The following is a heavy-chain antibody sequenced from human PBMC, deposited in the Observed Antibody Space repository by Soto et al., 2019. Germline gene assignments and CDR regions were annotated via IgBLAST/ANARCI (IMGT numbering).Heavy chain of an antibody. CDR2: ISYSGST. D-gene: IGHD5-12*01. J-gene: IGHJ6*03. Sequence: QVQLQESGPGLVKPSETLSLTCTVSGGSISGYYWSWIRQPPGKGLEWIGYISYSGSTNYNPSLRRRLTISVDTSTNQFSLKLSSVTAADTALYYCARDQIKRGSAGYYYYMDVWGQGTTVTVSS. V-gene: IGHV4-59*13. CDR3: ARDQIKRGSAGYYYYMDV. CDR1: GGSISGYY.